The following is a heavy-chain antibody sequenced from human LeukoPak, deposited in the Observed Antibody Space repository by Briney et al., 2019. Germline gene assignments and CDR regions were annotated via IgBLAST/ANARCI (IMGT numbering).Heavy chain of an antibody. CDR2: INHSGST. CDR1: GGSISSYY. J-gene: IGHJ4*02. Sequence: SETLSLTCTVSGGSISSYYWSWIRQPPGKRLEWIGEINHSGSTNYNPSLKSRVTISVDTSKNQFSLKLSSVTAADTAVYYCARGESRWLQLRPYYFDYWGQGTLVTVSS. D-gene: IGHD5-24*01. CDR3: ARGESRWLQLRPYYFDY. V-gene: IGHV4-34*01.